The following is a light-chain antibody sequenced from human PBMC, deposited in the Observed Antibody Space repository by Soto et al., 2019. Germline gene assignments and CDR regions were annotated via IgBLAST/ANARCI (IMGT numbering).Light chain of an antibody. CDR2: GAS. CDR3: QQYGNSFVG. V-gene: IGKV3-20*01. Sequence: EIVLTQSPGTLSLSPGERATLSCRASQSVSSTYLAWYQHKPGQAPRLLIYGASSRATGIPDRFSGSGSGTDFTLIISRLDPEDFAVYYCQQYGNSFVGFGQGTKVEIK. J-gene: IGKJ1*01. CDR1: QSVSSTY.